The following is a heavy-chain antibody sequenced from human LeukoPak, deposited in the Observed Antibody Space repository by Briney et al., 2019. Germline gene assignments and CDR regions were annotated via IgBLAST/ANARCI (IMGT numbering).Heavy chain of an antibody. CDR1: GFTFSSYS. V-gene: IGHV3-48*04. Sequence: PGGSLRLSCAASGFTFSSYSMNWVRQAPGKGLEWVSYISSSSSTICYADSVKGRFTISRDNAKNSLYLQMNSLRAEDTAVYYCARDLRFGGSLDYWGQGTLVTVSS. D-gene: IGHD1-26*01. CDR3: ARDLRFGGSLDY. J-gene: IGHJ4*02. CDR2: ISSSSSTI.